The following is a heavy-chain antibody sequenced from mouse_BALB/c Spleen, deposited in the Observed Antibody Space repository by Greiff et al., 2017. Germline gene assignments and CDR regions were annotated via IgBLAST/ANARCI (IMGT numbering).Heavy chain of an antibody. J-gene: IGHJ4*01. CDR3: ARNYYYGSRGYAMDY. Sequence: VMLVESGAELVRPGVSVKISCKGSGYTFTDYAMHWVKQSHAKSLEWIGVISTYYGDASYNQKFKGKATMTVDKSSSTAYMELARLTSEDSAIYYCARNYYYGSRGYAMDYWGQGTSVTVSS. CDR1: GYTFTDYA. CDR2: ISTYYGDA. D-gene: IGHD1-1*01. V-gene: IGHV1S137*01.